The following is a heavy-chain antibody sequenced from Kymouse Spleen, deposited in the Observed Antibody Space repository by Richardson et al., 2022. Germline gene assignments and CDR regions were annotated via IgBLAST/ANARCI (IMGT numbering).Heavy chain of an antibody. V-gene: IGHV3-9*01. CDR1: GFTFDDYA. Sequence: EVQLVESGGGLVQPGRSLRLSCAASGFTFDDYAMHWVRQAPGKGLEWVSGISWNSGSIGYADSVKGRFTISRDNAKNSLYLQMNSLRAEDTALYYCAKDYYGSGSYYNADAFDIWGQGTMVTVSS. D-gene: IGHD3-10*01. CDR2: ISWNSGSI. CDR3: AKDYYGSGSYYNADAFDI. J-gene: IGHJ3*02.